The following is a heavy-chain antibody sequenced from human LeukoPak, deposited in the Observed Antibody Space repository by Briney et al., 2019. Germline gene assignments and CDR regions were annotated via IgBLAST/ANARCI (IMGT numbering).Heavy chain of an antibody. CDR3: ANLMTTVTAGPFDY. J-gene: IGHJ4*02. Sequence: GASVKVSCKASGYTFTGYYMHWVRQAPGQGLEWMGRINPNSGGTNYAQKFQGRVTMTRDTSISTAYMELSRLRSDDTAVYYCANLMTTVTAGPFDYWGQGTLVTVSS. CDR1: GYTFTGYY. D-gene: IGHD4-17*01. CDR2: INPNSGGT. V-gene: IGHV1-2*06.